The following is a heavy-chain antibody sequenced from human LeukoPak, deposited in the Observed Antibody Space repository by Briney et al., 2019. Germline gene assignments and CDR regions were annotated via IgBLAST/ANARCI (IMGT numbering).Heavy chain of an antibody. J-gene: IGHJ5*02. D-gene: IGHD2-21*02. CDR3: AKAGQVTPFPSWFDP. CDR1: GFTFSSYA. Sequence: GGSLRLSCVASGFTFSSYAMSWVRQSPGRGLEWVSGINYSGANTYYADSVKGRFTISRDNSKNTLYLQMNTLRAEDTAVYYCAKAGQVTPFPSWFDPWGQGTLVTVSS. V-gene: IGHV3-23*01. CDR2: INYSGANT.